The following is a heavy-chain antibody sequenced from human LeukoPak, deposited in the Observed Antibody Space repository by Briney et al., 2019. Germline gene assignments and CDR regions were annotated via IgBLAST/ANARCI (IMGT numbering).Heavy chain of an antibody. CDR1: RASVSSSTYS. V-gene: IGHV4-39*07. CDR2: IYYTGST. J-gene: IGHJ4*02. Sequence: SETLSLTCTVSRASVSSSTYSWSWVRQPPGKGLEWIASIYYTGSTYYNPSLKSRVTISLDMSKNEFFLTMTSVTAADTAVYFCTAEKNGSPHYWGQGTQVTVSS. CDR3: TAEKNGSPHY. D-gene: IGHD2-8*01.